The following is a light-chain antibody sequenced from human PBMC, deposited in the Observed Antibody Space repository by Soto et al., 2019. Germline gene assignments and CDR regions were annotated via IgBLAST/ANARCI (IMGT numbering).Light chain of an antibody. CDR3: CSYAGTTTDVV. Sequence: QSALTQPASVSGSPGQSISISCTGTSSDFGTYNLVSWYQQHPGKAPKLMIYEGDKRPSGVSNRFSGSKSGNTASLTISGLQAEDEADYYCCSYAGTTTDVVFGGGTKLTVL. CDR1: SSDFGTYNL. V-gene: IGLV2-23*01. J-gene: IGLJ2*01. CDR2: EGD.